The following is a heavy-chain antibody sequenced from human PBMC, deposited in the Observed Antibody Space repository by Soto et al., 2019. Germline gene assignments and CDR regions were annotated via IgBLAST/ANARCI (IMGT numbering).Heavy chain of an antibody. D-gene: IGHD3-22*01. Sequence: QVQLVQSGAELKRPGASVKVSCKASGYTFTRYGISWVRQAPGQGLEWMGWINSNNGNTDYAQMLQGRRTMTTDTSPTTVYMELRSLRSDETALYFCARDTHSLQSSGGIAYWGQGTLVTVCS. J-gene: IGHJ4*02. CDR3: ARDTHSLQSSGGIAY. CDR1: GYTFTRYG. CDR2: INSNNGNT. V-gene: IGHV1-18*01.